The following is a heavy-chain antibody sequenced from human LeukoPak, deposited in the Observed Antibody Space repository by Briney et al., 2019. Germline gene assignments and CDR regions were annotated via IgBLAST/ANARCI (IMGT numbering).Heavy chain of an antibody. CDR3: ARASGGYSYGYPDY. V-gene: IGHV4-59*01. CDR1: GGSISSYY. D-gene: IGHD5-18*01. J-gene: IGHJ4*02. CDR2: IYYSGST. Sequence: PSETLSLTCSVSGGSISSYYWSWIRQPPGKGLEWIGYIYYSGSTNYNPSLKSRVTISVDTSKNQFSLKLSSVTAADTAVYYCARASGGYSYGYPDYWGQGTLVTVSS.